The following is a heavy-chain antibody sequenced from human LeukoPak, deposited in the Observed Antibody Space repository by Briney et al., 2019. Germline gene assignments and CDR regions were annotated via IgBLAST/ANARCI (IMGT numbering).Heavy chain of an antibody. CDR3: ARVKTYDSSGYKDY. Sequence: GGSLRLSCAASGFTFDDYGMSWVRQAPGKGLEWVSGINWNGGSTGYADSVKGRFTISRDNATNSLYLQMNSLRAEDTALYYCARVKTYDSSGYKDYWGQGTLVTVSS. J-gene: IGHJ4*02. CDR1: GFTFDDYG. D-gene: IGHD3-22*01. CDR2: INWNGGST. V-gene: IGHV3-20*04.